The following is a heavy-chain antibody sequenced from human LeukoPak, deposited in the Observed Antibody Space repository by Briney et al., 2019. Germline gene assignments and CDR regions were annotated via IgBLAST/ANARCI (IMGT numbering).Heavy chain of an antibody. CDR2: IYYSGST. J-gene: IGHJ3*02. V-gene: IGHV4-59*08. CDR3: ARHKGVKGRAQQLVKKTWFAFDI. CDR1: GGSISSYY. D-gene: IGHD6-13*01. Sequence: SETLSLTRTVSGGSISSYYWSWIRQPPGKGLEWIGYIYYSGSTNYNPSLKSRVTISVDTSKNQFSLKLSSVTAADTAVYYCARHKGVKGRAQQLVKKTWFAFDIWGQGTMVTVSS.